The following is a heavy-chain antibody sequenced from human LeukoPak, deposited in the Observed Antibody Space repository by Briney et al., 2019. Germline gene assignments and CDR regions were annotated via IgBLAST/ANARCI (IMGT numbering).Heavy chain of an antibody. CDR3: ARAPTVLVGYCSSSSCQADY. Sequence: GGSLRLSCAASGFTFTMFSMNWLRQAPGKGLEWIAFIRGRSDTTYYADSVQGRFTISRDNAEDSVYLQMNSLRVEDTAVYYCARAPTVLVGYCSSSSCQADYWGQGTLVTVSS. CDR2: IRGRSDTT. D-gene: IGHD2-2*01. J-gene: IGHJ4*02. CDR1: GFTFTMFS. V-gene: IGHV3-48*01.